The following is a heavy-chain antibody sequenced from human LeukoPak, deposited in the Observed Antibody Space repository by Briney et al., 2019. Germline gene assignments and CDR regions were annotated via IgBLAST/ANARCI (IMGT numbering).Heavy chain of an antibody. CDR2: ISGGGITT. V-gene: IGHV3-23*01. J-gene: IGHJ4*02. CDR3: PRQPFASGWNPFDC. Sequence: GGSLRLSCAASRFTFSNYAMSWVRQAPGKGLEWVSTISGGGITTYYADSAKGRFTISRDNSKNTMFLQMNSLRADDTAVYYCPRQPFASGWNPFDCWGQGILVTVSS. D-gene: IGHD6-19*01. CDR1: RFTFSNYA.